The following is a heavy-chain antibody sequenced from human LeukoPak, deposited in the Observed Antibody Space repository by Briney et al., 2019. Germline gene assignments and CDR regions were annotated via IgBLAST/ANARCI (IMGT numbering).Heavy chain of an antibody. Sequence: PSETLSLTCTVSGGSISSYYWSWIRQPPGKGLEWLGYIYYSGSTNYNPSLKSRVTIPVDTSKNQFSLKLSSVTAADTAVYYCARLGSGLGYYYGMDVWGQGTTVTVSS. J-gene: IGHJ6*02. CDR2: IYYSGST. V-gene: IGHV4-59*08. CDR3: ARLGSGLGYYYGMDV. D-gene: IGHD6-19*01. CDR1: GGSISSYY.